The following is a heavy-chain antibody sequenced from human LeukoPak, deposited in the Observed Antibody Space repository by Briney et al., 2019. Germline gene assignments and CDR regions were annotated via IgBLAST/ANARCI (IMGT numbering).Heavy chain of an antibody. CDR3: ARRSPLVVVTAAHYYDY. CDR2: VFYNGNT. CDR1: GDSITNSNYF. V-gene: IGHV4-39*01. D-gene: IGHD2-21*02. Sequence: SETLSLTCTVSGDSITNSNYFWGWIRQPPGQGLEWIGEVFYNGNTHYNPSLKSRVIISTDTPKNQFSLTLTAVTASDTAIYYCARRSPLVVVTAAHYYDYWGQGTLVTVSS. J-gene: IGHJ4*02.